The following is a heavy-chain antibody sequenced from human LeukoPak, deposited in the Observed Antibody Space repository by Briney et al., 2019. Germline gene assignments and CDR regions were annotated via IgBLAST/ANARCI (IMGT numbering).Heavy chain of an antibody. J-gene: IGHJ4*02. CDR3: ARYIVGATDFDY. CDR2: ISAYNGNT. V-gene: IGHV1-18*04. CDR1: GYTFTGYY. D-gene: IGHD1-26*01. Sequence: ASVKVSCKASGYTFTGYYIHWVRQAPGQGLEGMGWISAYNGNTNYAQKFQGRVTMTTDTSTGTAYMELRSLRSDDTAVYYCARYIVGATDFDYWGQGTLVTVSS.